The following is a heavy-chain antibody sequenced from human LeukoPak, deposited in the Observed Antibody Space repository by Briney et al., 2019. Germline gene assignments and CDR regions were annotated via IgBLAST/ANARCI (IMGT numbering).Heavy chain of an antibody. CDR2: ISYDGSNK. CDR3: AGKPSSSWFNWFDP. V-gene: IGHV3-30*04. D-gene: IGHD6-13*01. Sequence: PGGSLRLSCAASGSTFSSYAMHWVRQAPGKGLEWVAVISYDGSNKYYADSVKGRFTISRDNSKNTLYLQMNSLRAEDTAVYYCAGKPSSSWFNWFDPWGQGTLVTVSS. CDR1: GSTFSSYA. J-gene: IGHJ5*02.